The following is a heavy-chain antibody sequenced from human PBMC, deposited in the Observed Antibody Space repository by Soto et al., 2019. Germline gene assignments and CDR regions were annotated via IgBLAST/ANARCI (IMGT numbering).Heavy chain of an antibody. V-gene: IGHV1-46*01. D-gene: IGHD2-15*01. CDR1: GYTFTSYY. J-gene: IGHJ6*02. CDR3: ARARGRNTGYYYYGMDV. CDR2: INPSGGST. Sequence: ASVKVSCKASGYTFTSYYMHWVRQAPGQGLEWMGIINPSGGSTSYAQKFQGRVTMTRDTSTSTVYMELSSLRSEDTAVYYCARARGRNTGYYYYGMDVWGQGTTVTVSS.